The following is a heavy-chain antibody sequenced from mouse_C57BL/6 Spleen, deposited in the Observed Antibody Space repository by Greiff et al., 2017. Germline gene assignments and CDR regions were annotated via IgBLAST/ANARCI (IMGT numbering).Heavy chain of an antibody. J-gene: IGHJ4*01. D-gene: IGHD1-1*01. V-gene: IGHV1-31*01. CDR3: ANGGISYAMDY. CDR1: GYSFTGYY. Sequence: VQLQQSGPELVKPGASVKISCKASGYSFTGYYMHWVKQSPGNILDWIGYIYPYNGVSSYNQKFKGKATLTVDKSSSTAYMELRSLTSEDSAVYCGANGGISYAMDYGGQGTSVTVSS. CDR2: IYPYNGVS.